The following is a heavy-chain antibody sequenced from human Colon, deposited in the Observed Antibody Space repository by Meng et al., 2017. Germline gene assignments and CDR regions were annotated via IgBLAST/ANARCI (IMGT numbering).Heavy chain of an antibody. V-gene: IGHV4-4*02. CDR2: IYHSGST. CDR1: VGSLRGSNW. D-gene: IGHD2-2*01. Sequence: VPALLSSRGLVNVSGTSSLPCAVTVGSLRGSNWWSWFRQPPGKGLEWIGAIYHSGSTTYNPSLKRRVTISVDKSKNQFSLKLSSVTAADTAVYYCARNSAAGVDYWGQGTLVTVSS. CDR3: ARNSAAGVDY. J-gene: IGHJ4*02.